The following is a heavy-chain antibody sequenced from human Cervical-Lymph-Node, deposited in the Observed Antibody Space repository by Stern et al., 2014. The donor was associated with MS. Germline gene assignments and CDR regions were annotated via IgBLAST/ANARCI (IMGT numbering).Heavy chain of an antibody. V-gene: IGHV3-15*01. Sequence: EVQLVESGGGLVKPGGSLRLSCAASGLTFSDAWMTWVRQAPGKGLEWVGRIKSKSEGALTGYAAPVEGRFTISRDDSYNTLYLQMSSLKIEDTAVYYCTTGGDFWTGYYLDNWGQGTLVTVSS. CDR2: IKSKSEGALT. D-gene: IGHD3/OR15-3a*01. CDR1: GLTFSDAW. CDR3: TTGGDFWTGYYLDN. J-gene: IGHJ4*02.